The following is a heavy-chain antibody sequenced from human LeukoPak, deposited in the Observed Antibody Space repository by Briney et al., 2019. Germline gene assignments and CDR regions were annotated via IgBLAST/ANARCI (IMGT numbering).Heavy chain of an antibody. CDR1: GFTFSSYE. D-gene: IGHD2-8*01. V-gene: IGHV3-48*03. Sequence: GGSLRLSCAASGFTFSSYEMNWFRQAPGKGLEFGSYINSSGSTIYYADSVKRRFNISRDNAKNSLYLQMNSLRAEDTAVYYCARESGEYCTNGVCYTPDYWGQGTLVTVSS. CDR2: INSSGSTI. J-gene: IGHJ4*02. CDR3: ARESGEYCTNGVCYTPDY.